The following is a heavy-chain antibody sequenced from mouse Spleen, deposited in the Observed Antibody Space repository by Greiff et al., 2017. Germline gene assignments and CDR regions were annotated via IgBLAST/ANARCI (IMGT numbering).Heavy chain of an antibody. D-gene: IGHD1-1*01. CDR1: GFTFSSYA. Sequence: EVKVEESGGGLVKLGGSLKLSCAASGFTFSSYAMSWVRQTPEKRLEWVATISSGGGNTYYPDSVKGRFTISRDNAKNTLYLQMSSLKSEDTAMYYCARSFTTDYFDYWGQGTTLTVSS. CDR3: ARSFTTDYFDY. CDR2: ISSGGGNT. J-gene: IGHJ2*01. V-gene: IGHV5-9*04.